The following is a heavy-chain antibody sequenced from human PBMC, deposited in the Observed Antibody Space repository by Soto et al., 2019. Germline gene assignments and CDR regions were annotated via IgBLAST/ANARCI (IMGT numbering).Heavy chain of an antibody. D-gene: IGHD5-12*01. Sequence: EVQLLESGGGLVEPGGSLRLSCAASGFVFRTYAMSWVRQAPGKGLEWVSGLSGSGTGIYSADSVKGRFTISRDNSKNTLFLQMHSLRDEDTAVYYCARGDGGYDYWGQGTLVTVSS. J-gene: IGHJ4*02. V-gene: IGHV3-23*01. CDR3: ARGDGGYDY. CDR1: GFVFRTYA. CDR2: LSGSGTGI.